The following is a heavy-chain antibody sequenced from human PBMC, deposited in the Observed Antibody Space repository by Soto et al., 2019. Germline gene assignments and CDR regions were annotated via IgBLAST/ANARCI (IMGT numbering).Heavy chain of an antibody. CDR1: GFTFSSYW. CDR2: INSDGSST. Sequence: PGGSLRLSCAASGFTFSSYWMHWVRQAPGKGLVWVSRINSDGSSTSYADSVKGRFTISRDNAKNTLYLQMNSLRAEGTAVYYCGLVSYSYGRAIRFDPWGQGTLVTVSS. D-gene: IGHD5-18*01. V-gene: IGHV3-74*01. J-gene: IGHJ5*02. CDR3: GLVSYSYGRAIRFDP.